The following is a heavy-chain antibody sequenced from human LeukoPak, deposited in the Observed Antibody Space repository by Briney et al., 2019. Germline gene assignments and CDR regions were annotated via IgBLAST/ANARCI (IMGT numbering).Heavy chain of an antibody. Sequence: ASVKVSCTASGYTFTGYYMHWVRQAPGQGLEWMGWINPNSGGTNYAQKFQGRVTMTRDTSISTAYMELSRLRSDDTAVYYCARGYGSAGYRYMDVWGKGTTVTDSS. D-gene: IGHD6-13*01. CDR1: GYTFTGYY. V-gene: IGHV1-2*02. CDR3: ARGYGSAGYRYMDV. CDR2: INPNSGGT. J-gene: IGHJ6*03.